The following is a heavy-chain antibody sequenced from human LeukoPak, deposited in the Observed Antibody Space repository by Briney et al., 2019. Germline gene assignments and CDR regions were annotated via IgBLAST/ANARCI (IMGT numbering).Heavy chain of an antibody. D-gene: IGHD3-3*01. J-gene: IGHJ4*02. CDR2: ISAYNGNT. Sequence: GASVKVSCKASGYTFTSYGISWVRQAPGQGLEWMGWISAYNGNTNYAQKLQGRVTMTTDTSTSTAYMELSRLRSDDTAVYYCARDLFWSGYYYFDYWGQGTLVTVSS. CDR1: GYTFTSYG. CDR3: ARDLFWSGYYYFDY. V-gene: IGHV1-18*01.